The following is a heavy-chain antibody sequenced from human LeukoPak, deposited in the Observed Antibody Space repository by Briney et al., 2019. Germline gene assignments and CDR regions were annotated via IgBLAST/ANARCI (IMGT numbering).Heavy chain of an antibody. Sequence: MPSETLSLTCTVSGGSISSYYWSWIRQPAGKGLEWIGRIYTSGSTNYNPSLKSRVTMSVDTSKNQFSLKLSPVTAADTAVYYCARSHSTFYTGGLDYWGQGTLVTVSS. CDR2: IYTSGST. D-gene: IGHD2-2*01. J-gene: IGHJ4*02. CDR3: ARSHSTFYTGGLDY. CDR1: GGSISSYY. V-gene: IGHV4-4*07.